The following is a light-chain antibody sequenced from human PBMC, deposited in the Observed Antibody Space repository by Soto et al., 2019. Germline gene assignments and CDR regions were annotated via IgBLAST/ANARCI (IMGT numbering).Light chain of an antibody. Sequence: DLHVNQSPCTLSSSVGGTGTITCRASQRISGWLAWHQQKPGKAPKLLIYDVSALKRGVPPRFSGSGSGTEFTLTISSLQPEDFATYYCQQYDSFSVTFGQGTRLEIK. V-gene: IGKV1-5*01. CDR2: DVS. CDR1: QRISGW. J-gene: IGKJ5*01. CDR3: QQYDSFSVT.